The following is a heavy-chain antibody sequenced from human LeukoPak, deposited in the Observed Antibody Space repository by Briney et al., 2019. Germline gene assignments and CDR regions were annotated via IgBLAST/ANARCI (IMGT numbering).Heavy chain of an antibody. CDR1: GYSISSGYY. Sequence: SETLSLTCSVSGYSISSGYYWGWIRQPPGKGLEWIGSIYHSGNAYYNPSLKSRVTISVDTSKNQFSLKLSSVTAADTAVYYCASLKDIVATISFWGQGTLVTVSS. CDR2: IYHSGNA. V-gene: IGHV4-38-2*01. J-gene: IGHJ4*02. CDR3: ASLKDIVATISF. D-gene: IGHD5-12*01.